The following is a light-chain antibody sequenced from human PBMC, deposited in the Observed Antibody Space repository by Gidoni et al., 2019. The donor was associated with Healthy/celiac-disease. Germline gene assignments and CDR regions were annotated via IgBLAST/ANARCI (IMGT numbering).Light chain of an antibody. CDR1: QSVSSSY. Sequence: EIVFTLSPGTLSLSPGERATLSCTASQSVSSSYLAWYQQKPGQAPRLLIYGASRRATGIPDRFSGSGSGTDFTLTISRLEPEDFAVYFCQQYGSSPTWTFGQGTKVEIK. J-gene: IGKJ1*01. CDR2: GAS. CDR3: QQYGSSPTWT. V-gene: IGKV3-20*01.